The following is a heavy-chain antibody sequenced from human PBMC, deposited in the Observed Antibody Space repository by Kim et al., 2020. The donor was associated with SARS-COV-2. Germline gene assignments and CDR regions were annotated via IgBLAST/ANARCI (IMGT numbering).Heavy chain of an antibody. J-gene: IGHJ4*02. CDR1: GFTFGDYA. CDR3: TRAVTGYCSSTSCYFFDY. D-gene: IGHD2-2*01. V-gene: IGHV3-49*04. Sequence: GGSLRLSCTASGFTFGDYAMSWVRQAPGKGLEWVGFIRSKAYGGTTEYAASVKGRFTISRDDSKSIAYLQMNSLKTEDTAVYYCTRAVTGYCSSTSCYFFDYWGQGTLVTVSS. CDR2: IRSKAYGGTT.